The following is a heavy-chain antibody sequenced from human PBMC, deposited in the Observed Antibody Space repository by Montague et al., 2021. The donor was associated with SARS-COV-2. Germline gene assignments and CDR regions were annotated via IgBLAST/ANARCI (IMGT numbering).Heavy chain of an antibody. D-gene: IGHD3-10*01. CDR2: TYYRSKWYN. V-gene: IGHV6-1*01. CDR1: GDSVSRNSAA. CDR3: ARHSYRTFDF. Sequence: CAISGDSVSRNSAAWNWIRQSPSRGLEWLGRTYYRSKWYNDYAVSVKSRITINPDTSKNQISLQLNSVTPEDTAVYYCARHSYRTFDFWGQGTLVTVSS. J-gene: IGHJ4*02.